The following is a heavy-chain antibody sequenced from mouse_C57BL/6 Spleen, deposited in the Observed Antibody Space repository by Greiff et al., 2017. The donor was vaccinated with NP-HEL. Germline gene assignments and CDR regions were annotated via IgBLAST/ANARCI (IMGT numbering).Heavy chain of an antibody. J-gene: IGHJ2*01. Sequence: VQLQQSGTVLARPGASVKMSCKTSGYTFTSYWMHWVKQRPGQGLEWIGAIYPGNSDTSYNQKFKGKAKLTAGTSASTAYMELSSLTNEDSAVYYCTRSGGNCDYWGQGTTLTVSS. V-gene: IGHV1-5*01. CDR1: GYTFTSYW. D-gene: IGHD3-1*01. CDR3: TRSGGNCDY. CDR2: IYPGNSDT.